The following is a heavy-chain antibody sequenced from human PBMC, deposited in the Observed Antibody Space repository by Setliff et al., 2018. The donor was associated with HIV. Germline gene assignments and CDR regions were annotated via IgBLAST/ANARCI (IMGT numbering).Heavy chain of an antibody. V-gene: IGHV3-11*04. CDR1: GFTFSDYY. CDR3: ARDYLYYNMYNGSPVYGMDV. D-gene: IGHD3-10*01. J-gene: IGHJ6*02. Sequence: GGSLRLSCVASGFTFSDYYMSWIRQAPGKGLEWVSYISSSGSTKYYADSVKGRFTISRDNAKNSLYLQMNSLRAEDTAVYYCARDYLYYNMYNGSPVYGMDVWGQGTTVTVSS. CDR2: ISSSGSTK.